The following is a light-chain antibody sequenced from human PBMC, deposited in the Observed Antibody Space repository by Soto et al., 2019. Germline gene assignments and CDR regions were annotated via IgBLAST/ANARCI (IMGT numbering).Light chain of an antibody. Sequence: EIVLTQSPATLSLSPGERATLSCRASQSVSSYVAWYQQKPGQAPRLLIYDASNRATGIPARFSGSGSGTDFTLTISSLEPEDFEVYYCQQRSNWPRTFGQGTKVDIK. V-gene: IGKV3-11*01. J-gene: IGKJ1*01. CDR3: QQRSNWPRT. CDR2: DAS. CDR1: QSVSSY.